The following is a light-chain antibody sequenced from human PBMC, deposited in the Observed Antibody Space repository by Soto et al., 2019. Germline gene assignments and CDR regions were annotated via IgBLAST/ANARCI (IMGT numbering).Light chain of an antibody. J-gene: IGKJ1*01. CDR1: QGISSY. Sequence: AIRMTQSPSSFSASTGDRVTITCRASQGISSYLAWYQQKPGKAPKLLIYAASTLQSGVPSRFSGSGSGTDFTLTISSLQSEDSAVYYCQQFNVWPRTFGLGTKVDIK. CDR2: AAS. V-gene: IGKV1-8*01. CDR3: QQFNVWPRT.